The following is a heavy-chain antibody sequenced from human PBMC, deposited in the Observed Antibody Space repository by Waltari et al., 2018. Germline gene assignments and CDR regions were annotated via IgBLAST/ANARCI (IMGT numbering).Heavy chain of an antibody. D-gene: IGHD3-16*01. J-gene: IGHJ4*02. CDR2: FCPEDSQT. CDR3: ATDGSIWAFDD. V-gene: IGHV1-24*01. Sequence: QVQLVQSGAEVKKPGTSVKVSCKVSGYTLTELSMHWVRQAPGKGLEWMGGFCPEDSQTTYAHNFQGRVTMTEDTSTATAYMELGGLRSEDTAVYYCATDGSIWAFDDWGQGTLVTVSS. CDR1: GYTLTELS.